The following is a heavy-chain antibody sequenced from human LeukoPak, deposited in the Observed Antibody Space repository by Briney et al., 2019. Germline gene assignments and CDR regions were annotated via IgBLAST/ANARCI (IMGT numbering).Heavy chain of an antibody. CDR1: GGTFSSYA. D-gene: IGHD3-3*01. V-gene: IGHV1-69*05. CDR3: ASQPQYYDTGVHQH. CDR2: IIPIFGTA. J-gene: IGHJ1*01. Sequence: SVKLSCKASGGTFSSYAISWVRQAPGHGLEWRGRIIPIFGTANYAQKFQGRVTITTDESTSTDYIELSSLRSEDTAVYYSASQPQYYDTGVHQHWGQGTLVTVSS.